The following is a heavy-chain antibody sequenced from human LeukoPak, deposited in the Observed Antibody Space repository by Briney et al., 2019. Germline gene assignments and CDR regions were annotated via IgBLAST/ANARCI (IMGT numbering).Heavy chain of an antibody. CDR1: GFTFSSYG. V-gene: IGHV3-30*03. D-gene: IGHD2-8*01. Sequence: GGSLRLSCAASGFTFSSYGMHWVRQAPGKGLEWVAVISYDGSNKYYADSVKGRFTISRDNSKNTLYLQMNSLRAEDTAVYYCVANGWSYWGQGTLVTVSS. J-gene: IGHJ4*02. CDR2: ISYDGSNK. CDR3: VANGWSY.